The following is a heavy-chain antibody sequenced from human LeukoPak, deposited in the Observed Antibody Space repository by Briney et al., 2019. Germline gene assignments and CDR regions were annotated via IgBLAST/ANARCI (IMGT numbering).Heavy chain of an antibody. D-gene: IGHD3-10*01. CDR1: GGSISSYY. V-gene: IGHV4-59*01. CDR2: IYYSGST. Sequence: SETLSLTCTVSGGSISSYYWSWIRQPPGKGLEWIGYIYYSGSTNYNPSLKSRVAISVDTSKNQFSLKLSSVTAADTAVHYCARDLTMVRGVSYYYYGMDVWGQGTTVTVSS. J-gene: IGHJ6*02. CDR3: ARDLTMVRGVSYYYYGMDV.